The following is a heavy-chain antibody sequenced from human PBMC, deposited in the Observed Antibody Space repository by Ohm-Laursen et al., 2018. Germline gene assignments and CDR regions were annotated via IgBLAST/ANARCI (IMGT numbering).Heavy chain of an antibody. CDR1: GFSLSTSGVG. CDR3: AHHKHVLYYYDSSGYLH. J-gene: IGHJ4*02. D-gene: IGHD3-22*01. CDR2: IYWNDDK. V-gene: IGHV2-5*01. Sequence: PTQTLTLTFTFSGFSLSTSGVGVGWIRQPPGKALEWLALIYWNDDKRYSPSLKSRLTITKDTSKNQVVLTMTNMDPVDTATYYCAHHKHVLYYYDSSGYLHWGQGTLVTVSS.